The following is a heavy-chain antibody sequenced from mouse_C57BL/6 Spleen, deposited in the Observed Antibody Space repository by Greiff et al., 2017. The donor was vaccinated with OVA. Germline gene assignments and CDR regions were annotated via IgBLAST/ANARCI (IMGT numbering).Heavy chain of an antibody. J-gene: IGHJ2*01. V-gene: IGHV1-69*01. CDR2: IDPSDSYT. Sequence: QVQLQQPGAELVMPGASVKLSCKASGYTFTSYWMHWVKQRPGQGLEWIGEIDPSDSYTNYNQKFKGKSTLTVDKSSSTAYMQLSSLTSEDSAVYYCARPPLQYYFDYWGQGTTLTVSS. CDR3: ARPPLQYYFDY. CDR1: GYTFTSYW. D-gene: IGHD6-1*01.